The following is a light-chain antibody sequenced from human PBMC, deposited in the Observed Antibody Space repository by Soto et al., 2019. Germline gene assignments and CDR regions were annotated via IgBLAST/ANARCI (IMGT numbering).Light chain of an antibody. CDR1: QSISAW. V-gene: IGKV1-5*01. J-gene: IGKJ1*01. Sequence: DIQMTQSPSTLSATAGDRVTITCRASQSISAWLAWSQQKXXXAXXXXIYXASNLESGVPSRFSGSGYGTEFTLTISNLQPDDFATYYCQQYENYWTFGQGTKVDI. CDR3: QQYENYWT. CDR2: XAS.